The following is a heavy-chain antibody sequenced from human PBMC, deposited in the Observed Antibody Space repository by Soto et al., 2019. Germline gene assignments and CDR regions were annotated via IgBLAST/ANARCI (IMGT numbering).Heavy chain of an antibody. Sequence: PGGSQRLSCTASGFNFGSYAMSWVRQAPGKGLEWVSAISGSGGSTYYADSVKGRFTISRDNSKNTLYLQMNSLRAEDTAVYYCARIAVAGYDYWGRGTLVTVSS. CDR2: ISGSGGST. J-gene: IGHJ4*02. CDR1: GFNFGSYA. D-gene: IGHD6-19*01. V-gene: IGHV3-23*01. CDR3: ARIAVAGYDY.